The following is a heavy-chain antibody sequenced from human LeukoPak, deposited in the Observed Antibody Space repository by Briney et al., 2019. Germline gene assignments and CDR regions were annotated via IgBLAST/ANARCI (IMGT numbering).Heavy chain of an antibody. Sequence: GGSLRLSCATSGFSLSHYWMSWVRQAPGKGLEWVATIKESASEIIYADSVKGRFTVSRDNAKRSLFLQMSSLRVEDTAVYYCARGEFWGQGTLVTVSS. D-gene: IGHD3-10*01. V-gene: IGHV3-7*04. CDR1: GFSLSHYW. CDR3: ARGEF. J-gene: IGHJ4*02. CDR2: IKESASEI.